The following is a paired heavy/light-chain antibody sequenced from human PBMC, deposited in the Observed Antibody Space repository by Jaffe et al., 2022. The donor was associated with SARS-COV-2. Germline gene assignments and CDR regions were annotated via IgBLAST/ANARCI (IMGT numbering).Light chain of an antibody. Sequence: QSVLTQPPSVSAAPGQKVTISCSGSSSNIGNNYVSWYQQLPGTAPKLLIYDNDDRPSGIPDRFSGSKSGTSATLGITGLQTGDEADYYCGTWDSSLSGAVFGGGTKLTVL. V-gene: IGLV1-51*01. CDR2: DND. J-gene: IGLJ2*01. CDR3: GTWDSSLSGAV. CDR1: SSNIGNNY.
Heavy chain of an antibody. Sequence: QVQLQESGPGLVNPSETLSLTCTVSGYSINSGYYWGWIRQPPGKGLEWIGTISYSGNTYFNPSLKSRVTISIDTSKNKFYLKVSSVTAADTAVYYCARATRGNDVSWFDRWGQGTLVTVSS. V-gene: IGHV4-38-2*02. CDR1: GYSINSGYY. J-gene: IGHJ5*02. D-gene: IGHD5-12*01. CDR3: ARATRGNDVSWFDR. CDR2: ISYSGNT.